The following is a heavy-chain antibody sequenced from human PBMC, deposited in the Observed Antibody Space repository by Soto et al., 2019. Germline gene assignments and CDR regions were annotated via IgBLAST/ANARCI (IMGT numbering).Heavy chain of an antibody. V-gene: IGHV4-34*01. CDR2: INHSVST. J-gene: IGHJ6*02. CDR1: GGSFSGYY. CDR3: ARVRLNHYYYGMDV. D-gene: IGHD5-12*01. Sequence: SETLSLTFAVYGGSFSGYYWSWIRHPPGNGLEWIGEINHSVSTNYNPSLKSRVTISVDTSKNQFSMKLSSVTAADTAVYYCARVRLNHYYYGMDVWGQGTTVTV.